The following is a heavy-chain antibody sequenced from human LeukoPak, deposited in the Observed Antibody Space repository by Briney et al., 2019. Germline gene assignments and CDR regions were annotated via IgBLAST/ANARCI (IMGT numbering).Heavy chain of an antibody. V-gene: IGHV3-23*01. CDR1: GFTFSSYA. J-gene: IGHJ6*03. D-gene: IGHD6-13*01. Sequence: GGSLRLSCAASGFTFSSYAMSWVRQAPGKGLEWVSAISGSGCSTYYADSVKGRFNISRDNSKNTLYLQMNSLRAEDTAVYYCAKDGPYSSSWYRIFNYYYYYMDVWGKGTTVTVSS. CDR2: ISGSGCST. CDR3: AKDGPYSSSWYRIFNYYYYYMDV.